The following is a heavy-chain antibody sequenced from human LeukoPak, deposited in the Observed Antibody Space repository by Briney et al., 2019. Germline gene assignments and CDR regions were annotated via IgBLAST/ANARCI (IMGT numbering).Heavy chain of an antibody. CDR2: IYHSGST. V-gene: IGHV4-38-2*02. D-gene: IGHD5-24*01. Sequence: SETLSLTCTVSGYSISSGYYWGWIRQPPGKGLEWIGSIYHSGSTYYNPSLKSRVTISVDTSKNQFSLKLSSVTAADTAVYYCARVSMRRWLPRGAFDYWGQGTLVTVSS. CDR3: ARVSMRRWLPRGAFDY. J-gene: IGHJ4*02. CDR1: GYSISSGYY.